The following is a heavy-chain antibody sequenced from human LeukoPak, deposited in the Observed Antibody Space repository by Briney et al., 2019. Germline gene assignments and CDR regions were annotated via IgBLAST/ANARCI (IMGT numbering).Heavy chain of an antibody. D-gene: IGHD6-19*01. J-gene: IGHJ2*01. CDR2: INAGNGNT. CDR1: GYTFTSYA. CDR3: ARDWGLAVAGSYWYFDL. Sequence: ASVKVSCKASGYTFTSYAMHWVRQAPGQRLEWMGWINAGNGNTKYSQKFQGRVTITRDTSASTAYMELSSLRSEDTAVYYCARDWGLAVAGSYWYFDLWGRGTLVTVSS. V-gene: IGHV1-3*01.